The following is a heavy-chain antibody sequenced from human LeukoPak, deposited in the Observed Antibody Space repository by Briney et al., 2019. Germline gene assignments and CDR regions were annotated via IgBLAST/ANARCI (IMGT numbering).Heavy chain of an antibody. J-gene: IGHJ5*02. CDR3: ARDPYDFWSGASMGNWFDP. V-gene: IGHV1-46*01. CDR1: GYTFTGYY. Sequence: ASVQVSCKASGYTFTGYYLHWVRQAPGQGLEWMGIINPRTGTTKYAQKFQGRVTMTRDTSTSTVYMDLSSLRSEDTAVYYCARDPYDFWSGASMGNWFDPWGQGTLVTVSS. CDR2: INPRTGTT. D-gene: IGHD3-3*01.